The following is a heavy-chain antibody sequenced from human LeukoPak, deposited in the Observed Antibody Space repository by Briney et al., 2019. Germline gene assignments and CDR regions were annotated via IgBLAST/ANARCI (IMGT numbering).Heavy chain of an antibody. J-gene: IGHJ4*02. D-gene: IGHD6-6*01. CDR1: GGSFSGYY. V-gene: IGHV4-34*01. CDR2: INHSGST. Sequence: PSENLSLTCAVYGGSFSGYYWSWIRQPQGEGLEWIGEINHSGSTNYNPSLKSRVTISVDTSKNQFSLKLSSVIAADTAVYYCARRYSSSSLWAYWGQGTLVTVSS. CDR3: ARRYSSSSLWAY.